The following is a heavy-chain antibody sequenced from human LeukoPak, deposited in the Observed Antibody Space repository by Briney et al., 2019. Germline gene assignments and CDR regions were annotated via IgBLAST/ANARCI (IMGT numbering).Heavy chain of an antibody. J-gene: IGHJ4*02. CDR1: GFTFSSYS. Sequence: GGSLRLSCAASGFTFSSYSMNWVRQAPGKGLEWVSSISSSSSYIYYADSVKGRFTISRDNAKNSLYLQMNSLRAEDTAVYYCAREMDPTIFGAVTNNPIDYWGQGTLVTVSS. CDR3: AREMDPTIFGAVTNNPIDY. V-gene: IGHV3-21*01. D-gene: IGHD3-3*01. CDR2: ISSSSSYI.